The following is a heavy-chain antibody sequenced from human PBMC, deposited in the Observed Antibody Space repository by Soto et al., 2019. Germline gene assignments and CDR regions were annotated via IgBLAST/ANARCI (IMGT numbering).Heavy chain of an antibody. Sequence: SETLSLTCTVSGGSISSSSYYWGWIRQPPGKGLEWIGSIYYSGSTYYNPSLKSRVTISVDTSKNQFSLKLSSVTAADTAVYYCARVLTGSFASARDYWGQGTLVTVSS. CDR3: ARVLTGSFASARDY. CDR2: IYYSGST. D-gene: IGHD3-9*01. J-gene: IGHJ4*02. CDR1: GGSISSSSYY. V-gene: IGHV4-39*01.